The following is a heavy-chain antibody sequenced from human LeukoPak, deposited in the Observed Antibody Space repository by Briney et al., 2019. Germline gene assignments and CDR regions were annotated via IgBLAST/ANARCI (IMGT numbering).Heavy chain of an antibody. J-gene: IGHJ5*02. CDR3: ARRAGSGWSINWFDP. CDR2: IHYSGST. CDR1: GASISSYY. V-gene: IGHV4-59*08. Sequence: SETLSLTCTVSGASISSYYWSWIRQPPGKGLEWIGKIHYSGSTNYNPSLKSRVTISVDTSKNQFSLKLSSVTAADTAVYYCARRAGSGWSINWFDPWGQGTLITDSS. D-gene: IGHD6-19*01.